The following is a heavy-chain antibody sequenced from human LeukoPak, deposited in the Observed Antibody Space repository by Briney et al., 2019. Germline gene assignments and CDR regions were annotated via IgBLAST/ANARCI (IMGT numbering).Heavy chain of an antibody. V-gene: IGHV1-8*01. CDR2: MNPNSGNT. CDR1: GYTFTSYD. CDR3: ARAASAVAGSFDY. J-gene: IGHJ4*02. Sequence: GASVKVSCKASGYTFTSYDINWVRQATGQGLEWMGWMNPNSGNTGYAQKFQGRVTMTRNTSISTAYMGLSSLRSEDTAVYYCARAASAVAGSFDYWGQGTLVTVSS. D-gene: IGHD6-19*01.